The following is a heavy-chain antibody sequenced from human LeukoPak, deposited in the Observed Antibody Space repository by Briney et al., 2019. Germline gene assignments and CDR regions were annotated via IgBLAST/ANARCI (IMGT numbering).Heavy chain of an antibody. Sequence: GGSLRLSCAASGFTVSSNYMSWVRQAPGKGLEWVSVIYSGGSTYHADSVKGRFTISRHNSKNTLYLQMNSLRAEDTAVYYCARALSIVEDYYYYGMDVWGQETTVTVSS. CDR3: ARALSIVEDYYYYGMDV. CDR2: IYSGGST. D-gene: IGHD3-22*01. V-gene: IGHV3-53*04. J-gene: IGHJ6*02. CDR1: GFTVSSNY.